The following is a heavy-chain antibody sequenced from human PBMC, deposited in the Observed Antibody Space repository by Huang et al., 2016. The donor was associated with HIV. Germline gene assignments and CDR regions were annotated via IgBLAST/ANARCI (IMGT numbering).Heavy chain of an antibody. Sequence: QVQLVESGGGVVQPGPSLRLSCAASGFIFSNFGMHWFRQAPGKGVGWVAVISYDGRSDRYSDSVKGRFTISRDNDKNTLSLEMNRLRHDDTAVYYCAKESRWFSDFDQWGQGTLVTVSS. CDR3: AKESRWFSDFDQ. CDR2: ISYDGRSD. D-gene: IGHD2-15*01. V-gene: IGHV3-30*18. J-gene: IGHJ5*02. CDR1: GFIFSNFG.